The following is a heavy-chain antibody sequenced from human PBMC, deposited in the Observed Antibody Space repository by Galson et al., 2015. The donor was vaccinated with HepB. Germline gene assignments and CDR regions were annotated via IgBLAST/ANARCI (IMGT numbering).Heavy chain of an antibody. J-gene: IGHJ4*02. Sequence: SLRLSCAASGFTFNDYYMSWIRQPPGKGLEWVSYSSSSGITTYYADSVKGRFTISRDNAQNSLYLQMTSLRVEDTAVYYCVRGGEGWREGFDYWGQGTVVTVSS. V-gene: IGHV3-11*01. CDR2: SSSSGITT. D-gene: IGHD6-19*01. CDR1: GFTFNDYY. CDR3: VRGGEGWREGFDY.